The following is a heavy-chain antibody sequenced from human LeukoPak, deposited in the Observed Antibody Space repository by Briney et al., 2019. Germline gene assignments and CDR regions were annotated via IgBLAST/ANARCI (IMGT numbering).Heavy chain of an antibody. V-gene: IGHV1-58*02. Sequence: SVKVSCKASGFTFTSSAMQWVRQARGQRLEWIGWIVVGSGNTNYAQKFQERVTITRDMSTSTAYMELSSLRFEDTAVYYCARGRERGSSSSFTDYWGQGTLVIVSS. CDR2: IVVGSGNT. CDR1: GFTFTSSA. CDR3: ARGRERGSSSSFTDY. D-gene: IGHD6-6*01. J-gene: IGHJ4*02.